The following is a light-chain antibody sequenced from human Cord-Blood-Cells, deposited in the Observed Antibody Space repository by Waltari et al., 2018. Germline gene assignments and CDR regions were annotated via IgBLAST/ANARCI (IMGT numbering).Light chain of an antibody. V-gene: IGLV6-57*01. Sequence: NSMLTQPPSVSESPGNKVTMPCPRTIRLIASNYVQLYQQRPGSSPTTVIYEDNQRPSGVPDRFSGSIDSSSNSASLTISGLKTEDEADYYCQSYDSSNHVVFGGGTKLTVL. CDR2: EDN. CDR3: QSYDSSNHVV. CDR1: IRLIASNY. J-gene: IGLJ2*01.